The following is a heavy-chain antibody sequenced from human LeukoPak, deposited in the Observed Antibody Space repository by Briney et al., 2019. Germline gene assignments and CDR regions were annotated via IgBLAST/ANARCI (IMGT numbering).Heavy chain of an antibody. CDR3: ARFCSGGSCYYWSYGMDV. CDR1: GFTFSNYW. V-gene: IGHV3-7*01. D-gene: IGHD2-15*01. Sequence: GGSLRLSCAASGFTFSNYWMSWVRQAPGKGPEWVANMKQEGGEKYYVDSVKGRFTISRDNAKNSLYLQMNSLRAEDTAVYYCARFCSGGSCYYWSYGMDVWGQGTTVTVSS. J-gene: IGHJ6*02. CDR2: MKQEGGEK.